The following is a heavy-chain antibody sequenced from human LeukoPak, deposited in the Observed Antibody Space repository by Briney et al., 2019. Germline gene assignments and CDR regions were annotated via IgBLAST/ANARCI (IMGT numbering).Heavy chain of an antibody. Sequence: SETLSPTCTVSGGSISSSSYYWGWIRQPPGKGLEWIGSIYYSGSTYYNPSLKSRVTISVDTSKNQFSLKLSSVTAADTAVYYCARRDRPRDIVVVPGTDAFDIWGQGTMVTVSS. CDR3: ARRDRPRDIVVVPGTDAFDI. J-gene: IGHJ3*02. V-gene: IGHV4-39*01. CDR2: IYYSGST. CDR1: GGSISSSSYY. D-gene: IGHD2-2*01.